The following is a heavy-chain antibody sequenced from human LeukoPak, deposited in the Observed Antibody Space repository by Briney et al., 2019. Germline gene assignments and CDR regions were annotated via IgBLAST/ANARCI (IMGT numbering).Heavy chain of an antibody. V-gene: IGHV1-69*04. Sequence: SVKVSCTASGGTFSSYAISWVRQAPGQGLEWMGRIIPILGIANYAQKFQGRVTITADKSTSTAYMELSSLRSEDTAVYYCARSQTTNYYGSGSDYWGQGTLVTVSS. CDR3: ARSQTTNYYGSGSDY. J-gene: IGHJ4*02. CDR2: IIPILGIA. D-gene: IGHD3-10*01. CDR1: GGTFSSYA.